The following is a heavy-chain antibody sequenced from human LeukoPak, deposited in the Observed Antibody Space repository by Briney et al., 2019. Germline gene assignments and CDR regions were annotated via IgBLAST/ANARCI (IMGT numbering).Heavy chain of an antibody. Sequence: SETLSLTCAVYGGSFSGYYWHWIRQPPGKGMEWIGEISHRGRTNYNPSLKNRVTISVDTSKSRISVKLNSVTAADTAIYYCARISGPGDYGDFDYWGQGTLVTVSS. CDR3: ARISGPGDYGDFDY. J-gene: IGHJ4*02. V-gene: IGHV4-34*01. CDR1: GGSFSGYY. D-gene: IGHD4-17*01. CDR2: ISHRGRT.